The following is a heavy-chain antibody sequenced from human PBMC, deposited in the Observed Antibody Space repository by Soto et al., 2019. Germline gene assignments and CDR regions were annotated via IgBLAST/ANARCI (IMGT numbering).Heavy chain of an antibody. CDR2: ISTRGSTI. CDR3: ARELAAAGSFDY. J-gene: IGHJ4*02. Sequence: EVQLVESGGDLVQPGGSLRLSCAASGFTFSRYEMNWVRQAPGKGLEWISYISTRGSTIYYADSVKGRFTISRDNAKNSLDLQMNSLRAEDTAVYYCARELAAAGSFDYWGQGTLVTVSS. D-gene: IGHD6-13*01. V-gene: IGHV3-48*03. CDR1: GFTFSRYE.